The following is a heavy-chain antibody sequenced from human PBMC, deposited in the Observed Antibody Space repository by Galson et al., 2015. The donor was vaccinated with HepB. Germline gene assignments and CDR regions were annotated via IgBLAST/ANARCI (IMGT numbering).Heavy chain of an antibody. J-gene: IGHJ4*02. CDR2: IFYSGFT. Sequence: LSLTCSVSGDYMSSFYWSWIRQSPGKGLEWIAYIFYSGFTDYNPSFESRVTISVDRSKRQFSLNLTSVTAADTAVYYCARHGGVMVRGQAPRRDYFEYWGQGIEVTVSS. CDR3: ARHGGVMVRGQAPRRDYFEY. CDR1: GDYMSSFY. D-gene: IGHD3-10*01. V-gene: IGHV4-59*08.